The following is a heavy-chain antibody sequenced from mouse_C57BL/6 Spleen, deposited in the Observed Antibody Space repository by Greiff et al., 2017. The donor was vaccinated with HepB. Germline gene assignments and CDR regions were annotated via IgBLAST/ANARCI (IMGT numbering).Heavy chain of an antibody. CDR3: ARNLAGGDAMDC. CDR2: IYPGDGDT. V-gene: IGHV1-82*01. J-gene: IGHJ4*01. Sequence: QVQLQQSGPELVKPGASVKISCKASGYAFSSSWMNWVKQRPGKGLEWIGRIYPGDGDTNYNGKFKGKATLTADKSSSTAYMQLSSLTSEDSAVYFCARNLAGGDAMDCWGQGTSVTVSS. CDR1: GYAFSSSW. D-gene: IGHD3-3*01.